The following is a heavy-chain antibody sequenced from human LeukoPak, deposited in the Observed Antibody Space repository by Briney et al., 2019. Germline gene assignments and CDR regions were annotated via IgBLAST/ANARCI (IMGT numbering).Heavy chain of an antibody. Sequence: ASVKVSCKASGYTFTGYYMHWVRQAPGQGLEWMGWINPNSGGTNYAQKVQGRVTMTRDTSISTAYMELSRLRSDDTAVYYCARVAYYYGSGSPTEYFQHWGQGTLVTVSS. CDR1: GYTFTGYY. J-gene: IGHJ1*01. V-gene: IGHV1-2*02. CDR2: INPNSGGT. D-gene: IGHD3-10*01. CDR3: ARVAYYYGSGSPTEYFQH.